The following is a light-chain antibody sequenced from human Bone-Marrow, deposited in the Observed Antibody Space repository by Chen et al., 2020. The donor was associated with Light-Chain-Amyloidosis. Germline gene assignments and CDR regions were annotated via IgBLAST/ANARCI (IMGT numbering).Light chain of an antibody. CDR2: LNSDGSH. J-gene: IGLJ3*02. CDR1: SGHSKYA. CDR3: QTWGTGIQV. Sequence: QLVVTQSPSASASLGASVKLTCTLSSGHSKYAVAWHQQQPEKGPRYLMKLNSDGSHNKGDGIPDRCSGSSSGAERYLTISSLQSEDEADYFCQTWGTGIQVFGGGTKLTVL. V-gene: IGLV4-69*01.